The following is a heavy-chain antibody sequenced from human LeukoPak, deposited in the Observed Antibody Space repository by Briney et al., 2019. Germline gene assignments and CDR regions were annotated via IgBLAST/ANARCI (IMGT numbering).Heavy chain of an antibody. CDR3: AKQFLWFGELSHFDY. Sequence: GGSLRLSCAASGFTFDDYGMSWVRHAPGKGLEWVSGINWNGGSTGYADSVKGRFTISRDNSKNTLYVQMNSLRAEDTAVYYCAKQFLWFGELSHFDYWGQGTLVTVSS. CDR1: GFTFDDYG. V-gene: IGHV3-20*04. J-gene: IGHJ4*02. D-gene: IGHD3-10*01. CDR2: INWNGGST.